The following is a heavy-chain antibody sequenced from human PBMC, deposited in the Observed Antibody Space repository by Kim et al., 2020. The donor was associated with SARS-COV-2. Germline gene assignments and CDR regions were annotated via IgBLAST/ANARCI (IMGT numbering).Heavy chain of an antibody. CDR3: ARGVAGAAIDY. V-gene: IGHV6-1*01. D-gene: IGHD6-13*01. J-gene: IGHJ4*02. Sequence: NYDGVSVKSRITINPDTSRNQCSLQLNSVTPEDTAVYYCARGVAGAAIDYWGQGNLVTVSS. CDR2: N.